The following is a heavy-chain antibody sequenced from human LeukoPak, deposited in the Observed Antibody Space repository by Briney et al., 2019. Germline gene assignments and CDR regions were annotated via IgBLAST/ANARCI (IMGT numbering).Heavy chain of an antibody. CDR1: GFTFSSYA. V-gene: IGHV3-23*01. CDR3: ARALFGESTYYYYYYGMDV. J-gene: IGHJ6*02. Sequence: GGSLRLSCAASGFTFSSYAMSWVRQAPGKGLERVSAISGSGGSTYYADSVKGRFTISRDNAKNSLYLQMNSLRAEDTAVYYCARALFGESTYYYYYYGMDVWGQGTTVTVSS. D-gene: IGHD3-10*01. CDR2: ISGSGGST.